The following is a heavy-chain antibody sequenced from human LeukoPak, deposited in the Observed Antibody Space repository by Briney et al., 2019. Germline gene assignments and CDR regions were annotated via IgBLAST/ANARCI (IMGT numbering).Heavy chain of an antibody. Sequence: GFLRPFCSASGISLSNYYKSWVRQGSGKGVEWVSVIYSGGSTYYTDSVKGSFTISRDNSKNTLFLQMNSLRAEDTAVYYCARLLGSSWSSPFDYWGLGTLVTVSS. V-gene: IGHV3-66*01. CDR1: GISLSNYY. D-gene: IGHD6-13*01. CDR3: ARLLGSSWSSPFDY. J-gene: IGHJ4*02. CDR2: IYSGGST.